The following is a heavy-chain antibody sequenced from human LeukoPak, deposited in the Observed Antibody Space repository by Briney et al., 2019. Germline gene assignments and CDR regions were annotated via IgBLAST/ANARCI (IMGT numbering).Heavy chain of an antibody. CDR3: AMWAGESSSWYPALFDY. CDR1: GGTFNNHA. D-gene: IGHD6-13*01. Sequence: SVKVSCKASGGTFNNHAISWVRQAPGQGLEWMGVIIPISGTANYAQKFQGRVTITADESTSTVYMGLSSLTSEDTAVYYCAMWAGESSSWYPALFDYWGQGTLVTVSS. J-gene: IGHJ4*02. V-gene: IGHV1-69*13. CDR2: IIPISGTA.